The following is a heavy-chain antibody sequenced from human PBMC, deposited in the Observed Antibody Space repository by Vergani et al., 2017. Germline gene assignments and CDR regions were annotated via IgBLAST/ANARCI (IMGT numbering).Heavy chain of an antibody. CDR3: AKDXGYSSSWYLSSVSSGCRY. CDR2: ISYDGSNK. J-gene: IGHJ4*02. V-gene: IGHV3-30*18. CDR1: GFTFSSYG. D-gene: IGHD6-13*01. Sequence: QVQLVESGGGVVQPGRSLRLSCAASGFTFSSYGMHWVRQAPGKGLEWVAVISYDGSNKYYADSVKGRFTISRDNSKNTLYLQMNSLRAEDTAVYYCAKDXGYSSSWYLSSVSSGCRYWGQGTLVTVSS.